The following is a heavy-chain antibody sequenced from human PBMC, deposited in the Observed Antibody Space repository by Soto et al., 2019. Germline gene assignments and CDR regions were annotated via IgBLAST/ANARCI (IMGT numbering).Heavy chain of an antibody. Sequence: VQLQESGPGLVKPSETLSLICTVSGGSISSDYLRWIRPPAGQGLEWIGRGYTSGYSNSNPSIKSRVTMSVDTSKKQFSLNLSSVTAADTAVYYCARGPTTAGTVNGFDPWGQGSLVTVSS. V-gene: IGHV4-4*07. CDR2: GYTSGYS. D-gene: IGHD6-13*01. J-gene: IGHJ5*02. CDR1: GGSISSDY. CDR3: ARGPTTAGTVNGFDP.